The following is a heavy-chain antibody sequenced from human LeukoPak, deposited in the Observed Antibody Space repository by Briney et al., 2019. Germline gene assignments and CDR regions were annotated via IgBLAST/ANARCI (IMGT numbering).Heavy chain of an antibody. V-gene: IGHV4-39*01. CDR2: IYYSGST. CDR1: RASLSSSSNY. CDR3: ARNTGSYIDY. J-gene: IGHJ4*02. Sequence: SETLSLTCSVSRASLSSSSNYWGWIRQPPGKGLEWIGSIYYSGSTSYNPSFKSRVTISAGTSNRQFSLELSSVTAADTAVYYCARNTGSYIDYWGQGTLVTVSS. D-gene: IGHD1-26*01.